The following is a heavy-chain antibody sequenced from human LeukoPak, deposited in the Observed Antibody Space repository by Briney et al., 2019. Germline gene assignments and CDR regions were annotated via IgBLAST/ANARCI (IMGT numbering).Heavy chain of an antibody. D-gene: IGHD6-6*01. V-gene: IGHV3-7*01. CDR1: GFTFSSYW. J-gene: IGHJ4*02. CDR3: ARDSLGSIAARLNY. CDR2: IKQDGSEK. Sequence: WGVLRLSCAASGFTFSSYWMSWVRQAPGKGLEGVANIKQDGSEKYYVDSVKGRFTISRDNAKNSLYLQMNSLRAEDTAVYYCARDSLGSIAARLNYWGQGTLVTVSS.